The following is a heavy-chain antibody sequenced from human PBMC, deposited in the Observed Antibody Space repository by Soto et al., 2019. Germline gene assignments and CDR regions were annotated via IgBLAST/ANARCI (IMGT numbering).Heavy chain of an antibody. V-gene: IGHV3-73*01. Sequence: EVQLVESGGGLVQPGGSLKLSCAASGFIFSGSAVHLVRQASGKGLEWVGRILSKAGNYATTYPASMKGRFTISRDDSENTAFLKMSRMKTEDTAVYYCIRGESPYYYDYWGQGTLVAVSS. CDR3: IRGESPYYYDY. J-gene: IGHJ4*02. CDR2: ILSKAGNYAT. CDR1: GFIFSGSA.